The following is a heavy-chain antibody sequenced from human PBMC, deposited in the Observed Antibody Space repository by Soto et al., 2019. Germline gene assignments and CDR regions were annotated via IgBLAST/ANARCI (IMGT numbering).Heavy chain of an antibody. D-gene: IGHD6-13*01. CDR2: ISATGTTT. J-gene: IGHJ4*02. V-gene: IGHV3-23*01. CDR3: ATYSSPFDY. Sequence: LRLSCAASEFSFSSYALNWVRQAPGKGLEWVSAISATGTTTYYADSVKGRFTISRDSSKRTLFLQMDSLSPEDTAVYYCATYSSPFDYWGQGTLVTVSS. CDR1: EFSFSSYA.